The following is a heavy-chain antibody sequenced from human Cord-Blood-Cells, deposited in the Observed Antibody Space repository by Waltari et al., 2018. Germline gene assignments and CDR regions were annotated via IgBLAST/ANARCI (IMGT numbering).Heavy chain of an antibody. D-gene: IGHD3-22*01. J-gene: IGHJ5*02. CDR1: GGTFSSYA. Sequence: QVQLVQSGAEVKKPGSSVKVSCKASGGTFSSYAISWVRQAPGQGLEWMGGIIRIFGTGDCAQKFQGRVTITADESTSTAYMELSSLRSEDTAVYYCARDRIYDSSGYYWFDPWGQGTLVTVSS. V-gene: IGHV1-69*01. CDR3: ARDRIYDSSGYYWFDP. CDR2: IIRIFGTG.